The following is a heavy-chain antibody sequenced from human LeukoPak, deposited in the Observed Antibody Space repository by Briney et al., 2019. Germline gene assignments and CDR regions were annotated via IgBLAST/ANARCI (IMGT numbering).Heavy chain of an antibody. V-gene: IGHV4-30-2*01. J-gene: IGHJ4*02. Sequence: SQTLSLTCAVSGGSISSGGYSWSWIRQPPGKGLEWIGYIYHSGSTYYNPSLKSRVTISVDRSKNQFSLKLSSVTAADTAVYYCARGLFNRVADYWGQGTLVTVSS. CDR2: IYHSGST. CDR1: GGSISSGGYS. CDR3: ARGLFNRVADY.